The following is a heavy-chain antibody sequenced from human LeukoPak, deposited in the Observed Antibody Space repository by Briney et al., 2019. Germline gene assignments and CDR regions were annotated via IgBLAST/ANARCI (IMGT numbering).Heavy chain of an antibody. V-gene: IGHV3-48*01. CDR2: ISSSSSTI. D-gene: IGHD3-10*01. Sequence: GGCLRLSCAASGFTFSSYSMNWVRQAPGKGLEWVSYISSSSSTIYYADSVKGRFTISRDNSKNTLYLQMNSLRAEDTAVYYCAKALVVGSGSYSALVDYWGREPWSPSPQ. CDR1: GFTFSSYS. J-gene: IGHJ4*02. CDR3: AKALVVGSGSYSALVDY.